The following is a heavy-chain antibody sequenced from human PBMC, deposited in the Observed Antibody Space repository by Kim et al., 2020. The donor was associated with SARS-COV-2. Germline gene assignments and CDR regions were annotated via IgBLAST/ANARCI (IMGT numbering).Heavy chain of an antibody. V-gene: IGHV3-23*01. CDR1: GFTFNAYA. Sequence: GGSLRLSCAASGFTFNAYAMNWIRQAPGKGLEWISGISGDGDETFHVDSVKGRFTISRDNSKNTGYLQLNSLRDEDTAVYYCAKRNYCATACPVYHFEHWGKGTLVSVS. D-gene: IGHD2-8*01. J-gene: IGHJ1*01. CDR2: ISGDGDET. CDR3: AKRNYCATACPVYHFEH.